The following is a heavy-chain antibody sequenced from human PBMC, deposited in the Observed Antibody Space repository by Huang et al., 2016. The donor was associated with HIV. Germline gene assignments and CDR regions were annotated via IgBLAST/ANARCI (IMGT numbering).Heavy chain of an antibody. V-gene: IGHV4-59*01. Sequence: QVQLQESGPGLLRPSETLSLTCTVSDDSIDNYYWSWIRQPPGKRLEWIGYIYSSGITDYNHSLKSRVIMSTDASKSQVSLTLTSVTAADTAVYYCARLSGVDYFDSWGQGTLVTVSS. CDR2: IYSSGIT. CDR1: DDSIDNYY. CDR3: ARLSGVDYFDS. D-gene: IGHD3-3*01. J-gene: IGHJ4*02.